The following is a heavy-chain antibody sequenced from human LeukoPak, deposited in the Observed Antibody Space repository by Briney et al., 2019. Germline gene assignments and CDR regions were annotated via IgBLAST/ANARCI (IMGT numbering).Heavy chain of an antibody. CDR3: ARLVYGGNAFDT. D-gene: IGHD4-23*01. CDR2: IYSGGST. Sequence: GGSLRLSCAASGFTVSSNYMSWVRQAPGKGLEWVSVIYSGGSTYYADSVKGRFTISRDNSKNTLYLQMSSLRAEDTAVYYCARLVYGGNAFDTWGQGTMVTVSS. J-gene: IGHJ3*02. CDR1: GFTVSSNY. V-gene: IGHV3-53*01.